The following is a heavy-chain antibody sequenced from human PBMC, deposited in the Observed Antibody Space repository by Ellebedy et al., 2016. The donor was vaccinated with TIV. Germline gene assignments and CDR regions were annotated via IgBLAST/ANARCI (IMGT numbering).Heavy chain of an antibody. V-gene: IGHV4-34*01. CDR2: MHHSGST. CDR1: AGSFSGYY. J-gene: IGHJ4*02. D-gene: IGHD3-9*01. Sequence: SETLSLXCAVYAGSFSGYYWCCIRQPPGKGLEWIGEMHHSGSTCCNPSLQSRVTISLHTSKTAADTGVYYCAKYDILTGYLFDYWGQGTLVTVSS. CDR3: FDY.